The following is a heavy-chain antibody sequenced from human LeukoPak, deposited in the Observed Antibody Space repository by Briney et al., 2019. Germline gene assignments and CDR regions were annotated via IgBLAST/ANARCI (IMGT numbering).Heavy chain of an antibody. CDR3: ARQSQGEQWLVRYFDY. V-gene: IGHV4-39*07. Sequence: GSLRLSCAASGFTFSSYSMNWVRQAPGKGLEWIGSIYYSGSTYYNPSLKSRVTISVDTSKNQFSLKLSSVTAADTAVYYCARQSQGEQWLVRYFDYWGQGTLVTVSS. CDR2: IYYSGST. D-gene: IGHD6-19*01. CDR1: GFTFSSYS. J-gene: IGHJ4*02.